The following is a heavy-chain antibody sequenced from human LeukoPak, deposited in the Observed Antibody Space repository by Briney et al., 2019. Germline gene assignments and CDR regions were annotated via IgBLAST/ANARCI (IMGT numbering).Heavy chain of an antibody. Sequence: PSETLSLTCTVSGGSISPHYWSWIRQPPGKGLEWIGYIHYSGTTNYNPSLRSRVTISVDTSKNRLSLNLSSVTAADTAVYYCARRGSSSWYFDYWGQGTLVTVSS. CDR1: GGSISPHY. CDR3: ARRGSSSWYFDY. CDR2: IHYSGTT. D-gene: IGHD6-13*01. J-gene: IGHJ4*02. V-gene: IGHV4-59*11.